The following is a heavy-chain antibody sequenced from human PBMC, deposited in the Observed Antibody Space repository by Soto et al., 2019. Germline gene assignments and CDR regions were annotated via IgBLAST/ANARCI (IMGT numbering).Heavy chain of an antibody. D-gene: IGHD3-10*01. CDR2: ISNDGSHK. Sequence: QVQLVESGGGVVQPGKSLRLSCEASGFTFSSSGMHWVRQAPGKGLEWMAVISNDGSHKYYLDSLMGRVTISRDNSKNTLYLQMTSLRVEDTAVYYCAKSKGGVRGVYIDDWGQGTLVTVSS. J-gene: IGHJ4*02. CDR1: GFTFSSSG. CDR3: AKSKGGVRGVYIDD. V-gene: IGHV3-30*18.